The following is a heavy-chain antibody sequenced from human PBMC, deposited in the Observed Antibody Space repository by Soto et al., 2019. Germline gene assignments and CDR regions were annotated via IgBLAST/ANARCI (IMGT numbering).Heavy chain of an antibody. CDR2: TYYRSKWYN. V-gene: IGHV6-1*01. J-gene: IGHJ5*02. Sequence: SQTLSLTCAISGDSVSSNSAAWNWIRQSPSRGLEWLGRTYYRSKWYNDYAVSVKSRITINPDTSKNQFSLQLNSVTPEDTAVYYCARDVGGNDSEVSWFDPWGQGTLVTVSP. CDR1: GDSVSSNSAA. D-gene: IGHD5-12*01. CDR3: ARDVGGNDSEVSWFDP.